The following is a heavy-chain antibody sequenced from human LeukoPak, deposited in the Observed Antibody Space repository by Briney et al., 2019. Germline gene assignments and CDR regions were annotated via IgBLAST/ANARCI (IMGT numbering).Heavy chain of an antibody. CDR3: ARVAGYSSSWYGVYYYYMDV. CDR1: GGSISSYY. J-gene: IGHJ6*03. Sequence: SETLSLTCTVSGGSISSYYWGWIRQPPGKGLEWIGSIYYSGSTYCNPSLKSRVTISVDTSKNQFSLKLSSVTAADTAVYYCARVAGYSSSWYGVYYYYMDVWGKGTTVTVSS. V-gene: IGHV4-39*07. CDR2: IYYSGST. D-gene: IGHD6-13*01.